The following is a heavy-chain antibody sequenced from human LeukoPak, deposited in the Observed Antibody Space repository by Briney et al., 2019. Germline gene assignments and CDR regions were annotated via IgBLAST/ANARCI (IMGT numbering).Heavy chain of an antibody. V-gene: IGHV1-69*13. Sequence: SVKVSCEASGGTFSSYAISWVRQAPGQGLEWMGGIIPIFGTANYAQKSQGRVTITADESTSTAYMELSSLRSEDTAVYYCARGGMVRGVITYYFDYWGQGTLVTVSS. CDR1: GGTFSSYA. J-gene: IGHJ4*02. CDR2: IIPIFGTA. D-gene: IGHD3-10*01. CDR3: ARGGMVRGVITYYFDY.